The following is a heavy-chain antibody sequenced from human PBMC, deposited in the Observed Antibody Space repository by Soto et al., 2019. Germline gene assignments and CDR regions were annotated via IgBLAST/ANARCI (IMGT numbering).Heavy chain of an antibody. CDR1: GGRLSSYT. CDR2: IIPILGIA. D-gene: IGHD3-10*01. Sequence: GASVKVSCKASGGRLSSYTISWVRQAPGQGLEWMGRIIPILGIANYAQKFQGRVTITADKSTSTAYMELSSLRSEDTAVYYCARGRYYGSGSYPPEYWYFDRWGRGALVTVSS. J-gene: IGHJ2*01. CDR3: ARGRYYGSGSYPPEYWYFDR. V-gene: IGHV1-69*02.